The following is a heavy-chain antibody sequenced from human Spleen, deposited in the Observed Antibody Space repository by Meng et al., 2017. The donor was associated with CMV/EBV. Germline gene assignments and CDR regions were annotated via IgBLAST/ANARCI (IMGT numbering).Heavy chain of an antibody. CDR2: ISGSGGST. D-gene: IGHD6-19*01. V-gene: IGHV3-23*01. CDR1: GFTFSSYA. CDR3: ASSIPQLSGGIVVAANWFDP. Sequence: GESLKISCAASGFTFSSYAMSWVRQAPGKGLEWVSAISGSGGSTYYVDSVKGRFTISRDNSKNTLYLRMNSLRAEDTAVYYCASSIPQLSGGIVVAANWFDPWGQGTLVTVSS. J-gene: IGHJ5*02.